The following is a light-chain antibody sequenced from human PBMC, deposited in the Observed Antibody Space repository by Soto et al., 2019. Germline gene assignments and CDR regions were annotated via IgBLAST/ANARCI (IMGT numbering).Light chain of an antibody. J-gene: IGLJ3*02. V-gene: IGLV2-11*01. CDR2: AVS. CDR1: NSDVGGYNF. Sequence: QSALTQPRSVSGSPGQSVTISCTGTNSDVGGYNFVSWYQQLPGKAPKLMISAVSQRPSGVPDRFSGSKSGNTASLTISGLQADDDADYFCCSYTASDIWVFGGGTKVTV. CDR3: CSYTASDIWV.